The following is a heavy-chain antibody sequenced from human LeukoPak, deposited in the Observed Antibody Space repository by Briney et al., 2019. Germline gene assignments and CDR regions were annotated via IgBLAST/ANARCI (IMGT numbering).Heavy chain of an antibody. CDR3: ARWARADSDY. V-gene: IGHV3-66*01. CDR1: GFTVSSNY. Sequence: GGSLRLSCAASGFTVSSNYMSWVRQAPGKGLEWVSDIYSGGSTYYADSVKGRFTISIDNSKNTLYLQMNSLRAEDTAVYYCARWARADSDYWGQGTLVTVSS. J-gene: IGHJ4*02. CDR2: IYSGGST. D-gene: IGHD3-10*01.